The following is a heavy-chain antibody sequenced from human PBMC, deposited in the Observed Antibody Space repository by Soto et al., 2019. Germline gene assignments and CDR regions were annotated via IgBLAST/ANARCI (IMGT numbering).Heavy chain of an antibody. V-gene: IGHV6-1*01. CDR3: ARSEEDSDYYYYGMDV. CDR2: TYYRSRWYS. CDR1: GDTVSSNSVS. J-gene: IGHJ6*02. D-gene: IGHD2-15*01. Sequence: SQTLSLTCVGSGDTVSSNSVSWNLVRQSPSRGIEWLGRTYYRSRWYSDYAVSVRSRIDINADTSKNQVSLQLNSVTPEDTAVYYCARSEEDSDYYYYGMDVWGQGTTVTV.